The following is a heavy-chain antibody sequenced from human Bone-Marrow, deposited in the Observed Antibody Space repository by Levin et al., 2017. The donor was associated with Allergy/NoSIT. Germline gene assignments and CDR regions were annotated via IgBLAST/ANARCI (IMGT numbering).Heavy chain of an antibody. V-gene: IGHV3-43*01. CDR2: ISWDGGVT. CDR1: GFTFGDYT. J-gene: IGHJ4*02. D-gene: IGHD3-9*01. CDR3: AKYTSADVLTGYFEN. Sequence: GESLKISCAASGFTFGDYTMHWVRQPPGKSLEWVSLISWDGGVTYYADAVKGRFTISRDNNKNSLYLQMNSLGPEDTALYYCAKYTSADVLTGYFENWGQGTLVTVSS.